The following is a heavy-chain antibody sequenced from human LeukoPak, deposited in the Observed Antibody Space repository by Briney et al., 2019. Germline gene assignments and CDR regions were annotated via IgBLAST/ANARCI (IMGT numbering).Heavy chain of an antibody. J-gene: IGHJ4*02. CDR1: GFSVSSNY. D-gene: IGHD6-6*01. V-gene: IGHV3-66*01. CDR2: IYSGGST. CDR3: AKRSSSSWDFDY. Sequence: GGSLRLSCAASGFSVSSNYMSWVSQAPGEGLGWVSVIYSGGSTNYADSVKGRFTISRDNSKNTLYLQMNSLRAEDTAVYYCAKRSSSSWDFDYWGQGTLVTVSS.